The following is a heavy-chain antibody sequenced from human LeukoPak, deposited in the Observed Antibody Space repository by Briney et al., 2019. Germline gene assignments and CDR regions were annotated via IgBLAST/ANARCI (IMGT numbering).Heavy chain of an antibody. Sequence: GGSLRLSCAASGFTFSNYAMSWVRQAPGKGLEWVSGISGSGGSAYYAAAVKGRFTISRDNAKNLLYLQMNSLRAEDTAVYYCAKDGRWIQLWVVDWGQGTLVTVSS. CDR1: GFTFSNYA. D-gene: IGHD5-18*01. CDR3: AKDGRWIQLWVVD. V-gene: IGHV3-23*01. CDR2: ISGSGGSA. J-gene: IGHJ4*02.